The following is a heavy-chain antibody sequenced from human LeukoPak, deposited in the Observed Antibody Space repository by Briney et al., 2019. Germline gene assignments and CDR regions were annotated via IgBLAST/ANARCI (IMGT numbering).Heavy chain of an antibody. D-gene: IGHD5-18*01. CDR3: AREGGYSSGPDY. Sequence: GGSLRLSCAASGFTFNSYWMHWVRQAPGKGLVWVSRINNDGTSTSYADSVKGRFTISRDNAKSTLYLQMNSLGAEDTAVYYCAREGGYSSGPDYWGQGALVTVSS. J-gene: IGHJ4*02. V-gene: IGHV3-74*01. CDR1: GFTFNSYW. CDR2: INNDGTST.